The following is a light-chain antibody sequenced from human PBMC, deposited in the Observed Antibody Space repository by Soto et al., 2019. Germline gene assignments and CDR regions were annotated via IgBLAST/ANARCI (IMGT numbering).Light chain of an antibody. J-gene: IGLJ2*01. Sequence: QSALTQPASVSGSPGQSITISCTGTSSDVGSYNLDSWYQQHPGKAPKLMIYEGSKRPSGVSNRFSGTKSGNTDSLTISGLQAEDEADYYCCSYAGSVVFGGGTKLTVL. CDR2: EGS. CDR3: CSYAGSVV. CDR1: SSDVGSYNL. V-gene: IGLV2-23*01.